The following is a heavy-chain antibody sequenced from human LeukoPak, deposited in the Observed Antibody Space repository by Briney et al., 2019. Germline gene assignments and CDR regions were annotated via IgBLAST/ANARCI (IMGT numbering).Heavy chain of an antibody. V-gene: IGHV3-15*01. J-gene: IGHJ4*02. CDR1: GFTFSNAW. D-gene: IGHD3-10*01. CDR2: IKSKTDGGTT. CDR3: TTESPYYYGSGSFDY. Sequence: GGSLRLSCAASGFTFSNAWMSWVRQAPGKGLEWVGRIKSKTDGGTTDYAAPVKGRTTISRDDSKNTLYLQMNSLKTEDTAVYYCTTESPYYYGSGSFDYWGQGTLVTVSS.